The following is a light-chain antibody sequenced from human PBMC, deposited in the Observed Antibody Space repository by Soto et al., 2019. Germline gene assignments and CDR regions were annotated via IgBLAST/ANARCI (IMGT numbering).Light chain of an antibody. J-gene: IGKJ1*01. Sequence: EIVMTQSPATLSVSPGEPATLSCRASQSISSNLAWYQQKPGQTPRLLIYGASTRATDIPARFSGSGSGTEFTLTISRLQSEDFAVYYCQQYNNWWTFGQGTKVEIK. CDR3: QQYNNWWT. V-gene: IGKV3-15*01. CDR1: QSISSN. CDR2: GAS.